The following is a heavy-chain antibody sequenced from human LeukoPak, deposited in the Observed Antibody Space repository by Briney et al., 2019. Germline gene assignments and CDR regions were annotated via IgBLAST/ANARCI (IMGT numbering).Heavy chain of an antibody. Sequence: EASVKVSCKASGYTFTSYDINWVRQATGQGLEWMGWMNPNSGNTGYAQKFQGRVTKTRNTSISTAYMELSSLRSEDPAVYYCARGAMFFAGNYWGQGTLVTVSS. CDR1: GYTFTSYD. CDR3: ARGAMFFAGNY. J-gene: IGHJ4*02. V-gene: IGHV1-8*01. CDR2: MNPNSGNT. D-gene: IGHD3/OR15-3a*01.